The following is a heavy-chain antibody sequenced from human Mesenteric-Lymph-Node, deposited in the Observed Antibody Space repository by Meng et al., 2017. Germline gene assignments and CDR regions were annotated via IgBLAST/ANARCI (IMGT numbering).Heavy chain of an antibody. Sequence: GESLKISCAASGFTFSSYAMSWVRQAPGKGLEWVSAISGSGGSTYYADSVKGRFTISRDNSKNTLYLQMNSLKTEDTAVYYCAKVRAGLIYGDSDYWGQGTLVTVSS. CDR3: AKVRAGLIYGDSDY. CDR1: GFTFSSYA. CDR2: ISGSGGST. V-gene: IGHV3-23*01. D-gene: IGHD4-17*01. J-gene: IGHJ4*02.